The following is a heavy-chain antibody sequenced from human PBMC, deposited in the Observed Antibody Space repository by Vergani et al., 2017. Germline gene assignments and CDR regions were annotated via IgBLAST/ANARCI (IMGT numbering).Heavy chain of an antibody. D-gene: IGHD2-2*02. Sequence: QVQLQQWGAGLLKPSETLSLTCAVYGGSFSGYYWSWIRQPPGKGLEWIGEISHSGSTNYNPSLRSRVTISVDTSKNQFSLKLSSVTAADTAVYYCARGRKGVVPAAIRSSRLYFDYWGQGTLVTVSS. CDR2: ISHSGST. V-gene: IGHV4-34*01. CDR3: ARGRKGVVPAAIRSSRLYFDY. J-gene: IGHJ4*02. CDR1: GGSFSGYY.